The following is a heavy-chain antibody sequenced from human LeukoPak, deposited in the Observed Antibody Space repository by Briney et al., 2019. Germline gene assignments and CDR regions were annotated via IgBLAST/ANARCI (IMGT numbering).Heavy chain of an antibody. CDR3: ARATSYGDYVDY. J-gene: IGHJ4*02. CDR1: GGSISSSY. D-gene: IGHD4-17*01. V-gene: IGHV4-59*08. Sequence: SETLSLTCTVSGGSISSSYWSWIRQLPGKGLEWIGYIDYSGNTNYNPSLKSRVTISVERSKNQFSLKLSSVTAADTAVYYCARATSYGDYVDYWGQGTLVSVSS. CDR2: IDYSGNT.